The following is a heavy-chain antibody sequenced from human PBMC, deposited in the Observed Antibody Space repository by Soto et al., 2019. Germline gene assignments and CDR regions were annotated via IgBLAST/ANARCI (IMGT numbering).Heavy chain of an antibody. CDR1: GGSFSGYY. CDR3: ARAVGIVDV. V-gene: IGHV4-34*01. D-gene: IGHD2-15*01. J-gene: IGHJ6*02. Sequence: PSETLSLTCAVYGGSFSGYYWSWIRQPPGKGLEWIGEINHSGSTNYNPSLKSRVTISVDTSKNQFSLKLSSVTAADTAVYYCARAVGIVDVWGQGTTVTVSS. CDR2: INHSGST.